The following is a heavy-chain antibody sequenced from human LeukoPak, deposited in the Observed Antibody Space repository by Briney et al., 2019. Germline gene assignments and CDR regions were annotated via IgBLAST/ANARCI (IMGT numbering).Heavy chain of an antibody. CDR3: ARVGASLPDAFDV. CDR2: ISSNGGGT. D-gene: IGHD4/OR15-4a*01. V-gene: IGHV3-64*01. CDR1: GITFSNYA. Sequence: GGSLRLSCAASGITFSNYAMHWVRQAPGKGLQHVSAISSNGGGTYYANSVKGRFTISRDNSKNTLYLQMGSLRAEDMAVYYCARVGASLPDAFDVWGQGTMVTVSS. J-gene: IGHJ3*01.